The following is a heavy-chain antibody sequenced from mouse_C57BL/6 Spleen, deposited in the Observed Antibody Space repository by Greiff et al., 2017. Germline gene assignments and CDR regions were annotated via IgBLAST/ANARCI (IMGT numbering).Heavy chain of an antibody. J-gene: IGHJ1*03. V-gene: IGHV1-69*01. CDR3: ARLYGSSYWCFDV. Sequence: QVQLKQPGAELVMPGASVKLSCKASGYTFTSYWMHWVKQRPGQGLEWIGEIDPSDSYTNYNQKFKGKSTLTVDKSSSTAYMQLSILTSEDSAVYYCARLYGSSYWCFDVWGTGTTVTVSS. CDR2: IDPSDSYT. CDR1: GYTFTSYW. D-gene: IGHD1-1*01.